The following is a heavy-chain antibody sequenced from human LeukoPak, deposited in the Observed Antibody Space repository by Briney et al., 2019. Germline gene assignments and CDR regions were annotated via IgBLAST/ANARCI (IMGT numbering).Heavy chain of an antibody. Sequence: GGSLRLSCAASGFTFSTYEMNWVCQAPGRGLDRVSYIGSSGTTIYYADSVKGRFTISRDDSKNTLYLQMNSLRAEDTAVYYCAKDLGRYRNNYFDYWGQGTLVTVSS. CDR2: IGSSGTTI. J-gene: IGHJ4*02. V-gene: IGHV3-48*03. CDR1: GFTFSTYE. D-gene: IGHD1-26*01. CDR3: AKDLGRYRNNYFDY.